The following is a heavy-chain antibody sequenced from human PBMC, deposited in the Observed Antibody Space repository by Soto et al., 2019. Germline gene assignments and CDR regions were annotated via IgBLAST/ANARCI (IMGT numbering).Heavy chain of an antibody. CDR3: ARSLSSSSGYFDP. V-gene: IGHV4-30-4*01. CDR2: IYKTGKT. CDR1: GGSITSYNHY. Sequence: SETLSLTCTVSGGSITSYNHYWTWIRQAPGKGLECIGYIYKTGKTYYNPSLKSRPFISLDTSKSQFFLRLTSVTAADTAMYYCARSLSSSSGYFDPWGQGTLVTVCS. D-gene: IGHD6-6*01. J-gene: IGHJ5*02.